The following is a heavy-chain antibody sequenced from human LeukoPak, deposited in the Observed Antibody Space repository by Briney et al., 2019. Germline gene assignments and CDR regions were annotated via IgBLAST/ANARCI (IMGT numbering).Heavy chain of an antibody. V-gene: IGHV3-30*02. CDR3: LIGDGMDV. Sequence: GGSLRLSCAASGFTFSSYGMHWVRQAPGKGPEWVAFIRYDGSNKYYADSVKGRFTISRDNSKNTLYLQMNSLRAEDTAVYYCLIGDGMDVWGKGTTVTISS. CDR1: GFTFSSYG. J-gene: IGHJ6*03. D-gene: IGHD3-10*01. CDR2: IRYDGSNK.